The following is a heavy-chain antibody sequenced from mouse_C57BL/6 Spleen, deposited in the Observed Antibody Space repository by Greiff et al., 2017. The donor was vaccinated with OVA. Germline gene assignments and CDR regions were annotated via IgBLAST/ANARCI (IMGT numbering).Heavy chain of an antibody. CDR2: ISSGSSTI. CDR3: ANYYGSSNAMDY. CDR1: GFTFSDYG. V-gene: IGHV5-17*01. Sequence: EVNVVESGGGLVKPGGSLKLSCAASGFTFSDYGMHWVRQAPEKGLEWVAYISSGSSTIYYADTVKGRFTISRDNAKNTLFLQMTSLRSEDTAMYYCANYYGSSNAMDYWGQGTSVTVSS. J-gene: IGHJ4*01. D-gene: IGHD1-1*01.